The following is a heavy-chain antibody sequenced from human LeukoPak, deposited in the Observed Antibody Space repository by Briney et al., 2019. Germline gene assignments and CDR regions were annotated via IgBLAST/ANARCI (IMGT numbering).Heavy chain of an antibody. D-gene: IGHD2-2*01. CDR3: ARVVNRSSTCCCDSEY. V-gene: IGHV3-21*01. CDR2: ISSSSSYI. CDR1: GFTFSSYS. J-gene: IGHJ4*02. Sequence: PGGSLRLSCAASGFTFSSYSMNWVLQAPARGLEWVSSISSSSSYIYYADSAKGRFTISRDNAKNSLYLQMNSLRAEDTAVYYCARVVNRSSTCCCDSEYCGQGTLVTVSS.